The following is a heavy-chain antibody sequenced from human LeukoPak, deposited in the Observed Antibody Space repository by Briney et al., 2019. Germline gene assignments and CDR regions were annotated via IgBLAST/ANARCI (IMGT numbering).Heavy chain of an antibody. Sequence: GRSLRLSCAASGFTFSSYGMHWVRQAPGKGLEWVAVIWYDGSNKYYADSVKGRFTISRDNSKNTLYLQMNSLRAEDTAVYYCARDRSTVVGLNYYYGMDVWGQGTTVTVSS. CDR3: ARDRSTVVGLNYYYGMDV. CDR1: GFTFSSYG. V-gene: IGHV3-33*01. J-gene: IGHJ6*02. CDR2: IWYDGSNK. D-gene: IGHD2-15*01.